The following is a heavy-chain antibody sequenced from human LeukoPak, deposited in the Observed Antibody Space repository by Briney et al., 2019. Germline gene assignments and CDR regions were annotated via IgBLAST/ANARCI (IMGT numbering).Heavy chain of an antibody. CDR2: INHSGST. V-gene: IGHV4-34*01. CDR1: GVSFSGYY. Sequence: PSETLSLTCAVYGVSFSGYYWSWIRQPPGKGLEWIGEINHSGSTNYNPSLKSRVTISVDTSKNQFSLKLSSVTAADTAVYYCARGRAGTFDYWGQGTLVTVSS. D-gene: IGHD1/OR15-1a*01. J-gene: IGHJ4*02. CDR3: ARGRAGTFDY.